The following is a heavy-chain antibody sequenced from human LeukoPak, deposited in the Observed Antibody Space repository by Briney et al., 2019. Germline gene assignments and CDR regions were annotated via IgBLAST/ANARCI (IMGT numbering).Heavy chain of an antibody. Sequence: GGSLRLSCAASGFTFSSYAMTWVRQAPGKGLEWVSGISGSGGNTYYPDSVRGRFTISRDNSENTLSLQMNSLRAEDTAVYYCAKEHYGSGMTTFDYWGQGTLVTVSS. V-gene: IGHV3-23*01. CDR1: GFTFSSYA. CDR2: ISGSGGNT. CDR3: AKEHYGSGMTTFDY. J-gene: IGHJ4*02. D-gene: IGHD3-10*01.